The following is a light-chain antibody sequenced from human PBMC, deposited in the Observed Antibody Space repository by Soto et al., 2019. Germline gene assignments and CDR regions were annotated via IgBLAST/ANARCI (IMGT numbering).Light chain of an antibody. CDR3: QQSYETPLT. CDR2: RAS. Sequence: DIQMTQSPSSLSASVGDRVTVTCRASRSISWYLSWYQQKPGKAPKLLIYRASRLQSGVPSRFSGSGSGTDFTLTITNLQPEDFATYSCQQSYETPLTFGGRTKVEI. CDR1: RSISWY. V-gene: IGKV1-39*01. J-gene: IGKJ4*01.